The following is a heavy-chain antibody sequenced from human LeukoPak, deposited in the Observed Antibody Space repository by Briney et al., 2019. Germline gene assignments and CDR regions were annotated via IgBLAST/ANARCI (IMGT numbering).Heavy chain of an antibody. J-gene: IGHJ4*02. CDR3: ARENYDFWSGYSAYYFDY. CDR1: GFTFSDYY. Sequence: GGSLRLSCAASGFTFSDYYMSWIRQAPGKGLEWVSYISSSGSTIYYADSVKGRFTISRDNAKNSLYLQMNSLRAEDTAVYYCARENYDFWSGYSAYYFDYWGQGTLVTVSS. CDR2: ISSSGSTI. V-gene: IGHV3-11*01. D-gene: IGHD3-3*01.